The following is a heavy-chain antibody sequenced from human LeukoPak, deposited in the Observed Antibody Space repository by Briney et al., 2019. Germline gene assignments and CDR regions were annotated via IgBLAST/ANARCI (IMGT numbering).Heavy chain of an antibody. D-gene: IGHD2-2*01. CDR3: AKGSIVVVPAAPNY. Sequence: GGSLRLSCAASGFTFSSYGMHWVRQAPGKGLEWVAFIRYDGSNKYYADSVKGRFTISRDNSKNTLYLQMNSLRAEDTAVYNCAKGSIVVVPAAPNYWGQGTLVTVSS. CDR1: GFTFSSYG. CDR2: IRYDGSNK. J-gene: IGHJ4*02. V-gene: IGHV3-30*02.